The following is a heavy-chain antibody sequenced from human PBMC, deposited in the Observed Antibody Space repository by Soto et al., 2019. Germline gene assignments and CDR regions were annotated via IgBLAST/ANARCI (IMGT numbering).Heavy chain of an antibody. J-gene: IGHJ6*02. CDR3: ARGQGAAIGDYYYHGMDV. CDR1: GFIFSGSA. D-gene: IGHD2-2*02. CDR2: IRSRANNFAT. Sequence: EVQLVESGGGLVQPGGSLKLSCAASGFIFSGSAIHWVRQASGKGLVWVGRIRSRANNFATSSAASVKGRFTFSRDDSKNTAYLQMNTVKPEDTAVYYCARGQGAAIGDYYYHGMDVWGQGTTVTVSS. V-gene: IGHV3-73*02.